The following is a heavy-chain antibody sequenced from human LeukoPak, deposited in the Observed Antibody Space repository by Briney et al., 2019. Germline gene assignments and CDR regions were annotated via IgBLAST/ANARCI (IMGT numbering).Heavy chain of an antibody. D-gene: IGHD6-19*01. Sequence: ASVKVSCKASGYTFTGYYMHWVRQAPGRGLEWMGWINPYSGGTNYAQKFQGRVTMTRGTSISTAYMELSRLRSDDTAVYYCATGIAVAGFDYWGQGTLVTVSS. J-gene: IGHJ4*02. CDR1: GYTFTGYY. V-gene: IGHV1-2*02. CDR2: INPYSGGT. CDR3: ATGIAVAGFDY.